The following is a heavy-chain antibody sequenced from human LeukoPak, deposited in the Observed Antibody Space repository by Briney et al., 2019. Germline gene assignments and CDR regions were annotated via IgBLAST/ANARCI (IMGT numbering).Heavy chain of an antibody. D-gene: IGHD2-2*02. V-gene: IGHV3-9*01. CDR1: GFTFDDYA. CDR3: AKAARGCSSTSCYTDY. J-gene: IGHJ4*02. CDR2: ISWNSGSI. Sequence: PGGSLRLSCAASGFTFDDYAMHWVRQAPGKGLEWVSGISWNSGSIGYADSVKGRFTISRDNSKNTLYLQMNSLRAEDTAVYYCAKAARGCSSTSCYTDYWGQGTLVTVSS.